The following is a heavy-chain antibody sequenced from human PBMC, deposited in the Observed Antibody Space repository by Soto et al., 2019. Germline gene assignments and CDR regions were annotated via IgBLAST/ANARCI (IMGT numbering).Heavy chain of an antibody. CDR1: GFTFSSYG. CDR3: AREYYGSGNYPYFDY. J-gene: IGHJ4*02. CDR2: IWSDESNK. V-gene: IGHV3-33*01. D-gene: IGHD3-10*01. Sequence: QVQLVESGGGVVQPGRSLRLSCAASGFTFSSYGMHWVRQAPGKGLEWVAVIWSDESNKYYADSVKGRFTTSSDNSRNTRYLQMNSLRAEATAVYYCAREYYGSGNYPYFDYWGQGTLVTVSS.